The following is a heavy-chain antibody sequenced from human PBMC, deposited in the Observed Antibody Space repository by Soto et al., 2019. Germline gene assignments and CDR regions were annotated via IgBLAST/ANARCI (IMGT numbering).Heavy chain of an antibody. CDR1: GFSLSTSGEG. V-gene: IGHV2-5*01. CDR2: IYWSGDE. CDR3: ARGLATLPVFAFDI. Sequence: SAPTLVNPAQTLTLACSSSGFSLSTSGEGVGWIRQSPGKALEWLALIYWSGDEHYRPSLKSRLSIIKDTSKNHVVLIMTDMDPVDTATYYCARGLATLPVFAFDIWGQGTMLTVSS. J-gene: IGHJ3*02. D-gene: IGHD6-6*01.